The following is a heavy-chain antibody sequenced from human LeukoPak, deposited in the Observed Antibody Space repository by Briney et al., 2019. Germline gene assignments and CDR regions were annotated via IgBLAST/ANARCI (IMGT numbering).Heavy chain of an antibody. CDR2: TYYRSKWYN. V-gene: IGHV6-1*01. D-gene: IGHD6-13*01. CDR3: ARHPYSSSWYVMPGLLNFDY. Sequence: SQTLSLTCAISGDSVSSNSAAWNWIRQSPSRGLEWLGRTYYRSKWYNDYAVSVKSRITINPDTSKNQFSLQLNSVTPEDTAVYYCARHPYSSSWYVMPGLLNFDYWGQGTLVTVSS. CDR1: GDSVSSNSAA. J-gene: IGHJ4*02.